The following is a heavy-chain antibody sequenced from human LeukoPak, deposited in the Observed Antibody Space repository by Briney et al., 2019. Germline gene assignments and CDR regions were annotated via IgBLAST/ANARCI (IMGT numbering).Heavy chain of an antibody. Sequence: SETLSLTCTVSGASLSSSSYYWGWIRQPPGKGLEGIGSIYYSGSTYYNPSLKSRVTISVDTAKNQFSLKLSSVTAADTAVYYCATSGYCSGGSCSHLIFDYWGQGTLVTVSS. CDR2: IYYSGST. CDR3: ATSGYCSGGSCSHLIFDY. V-gene: IGHV4-39*01. CDR1: GASLSSSSYY. J-gene: IGHJ4*02. D-gene: IGHD2-15*01.